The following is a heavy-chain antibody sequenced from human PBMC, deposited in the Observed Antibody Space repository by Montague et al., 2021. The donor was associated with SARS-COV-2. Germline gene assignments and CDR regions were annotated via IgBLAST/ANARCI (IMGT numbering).Heavy chain of an antibody. D-gene: IGHD1-14*01. J-gene: IGHJ4*02. V-gene: IGHV3-23*01. CDR1: RFTFSSYA. CDR3: AKDLTGGGELQGLFDY. CDR2: ISGSGGSR. Sequence: SLRLSCAASRFTFSSYAMSWVRQAPGRGLEWVSAISGSGGSRYSAGSLRGGFTISRDNSKNTLYLQLNSLRAEDTAVYDCAKDLTGGGELQGLFDYWGQGTLVTVSS.